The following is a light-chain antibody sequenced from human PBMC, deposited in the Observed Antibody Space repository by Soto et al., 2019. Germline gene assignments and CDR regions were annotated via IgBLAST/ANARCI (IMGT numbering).Light chain of an antibody. CDR3: QHSYSNSWT. CDR1: QSVSSY. V-gene: IGKV1-39*01. J-gene: IGKJ1*01. CDR2: AAS. Sequence: DIQMTQSPSSLSASVGERVTITCRASQSVSSYLNWYQQKPGKAPKLLIYAASSLEGGVPSRFSGGGSATDFTLNISSLQPEDFATYYCQHSYSNSWTFGQGTKVEIK.